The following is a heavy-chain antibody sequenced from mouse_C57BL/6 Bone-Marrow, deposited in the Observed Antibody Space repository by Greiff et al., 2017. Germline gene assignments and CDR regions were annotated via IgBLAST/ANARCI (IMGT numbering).Heavy chain of an antibody. V-gene: IGHV1-69*01. CDR3: ARGWLLPFDY. CDR1: GYTFTSYW. CDR2: IDPSDSYT. Sequence: QVQLQQPGAELVMPGASVKLSCKASGYTFTSYWMHWVKQRPGQGLEWIGEIDPSDSYTNYNQKFKGKSTLTVDKSSSTDYMQLSSLTSEDSAVYYCARGWLLPFDYWGQGTTLTVSS. D-gene: IGHD2-3*01. J-gene: IGHJ2*01.